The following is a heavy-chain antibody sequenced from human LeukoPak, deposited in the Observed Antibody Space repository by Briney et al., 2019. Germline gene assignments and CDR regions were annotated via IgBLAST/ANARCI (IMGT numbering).Heavy chain of an antibody. J-gene: IGHJ6*03. CDR3: ARGGYYYLDV. Sequence: SETLSLTCTVSDGSMSPYYWSWLRQSPGKGLEWIAYIFYNGNTKYNPSLWSRVTISIDTSRNQFFLNLNSVTAADTAVYYCARGGYYYLDVWGKGTTVTVS. V-gene: IGHV4-59*01. CDR2: IFYNGNT. CDR1: DGSMSPYY.